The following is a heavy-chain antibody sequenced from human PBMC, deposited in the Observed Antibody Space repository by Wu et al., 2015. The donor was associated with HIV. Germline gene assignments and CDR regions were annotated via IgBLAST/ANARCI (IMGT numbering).Heavy chain of an antibody. V-gene: IGHV1-2*02. CDR2: INPNSGGT. CDR1: GYTFIDYY. CDR3: ARDRGYYDILTGYYPKPYFDY. D-gene: IGHD3-9*01. Sequence: QVQLVQSGAEVKKPGASVKVSCKASGYTFIDYYMHWVRQAPGQGLEWMGWINPNSGGTNYAQKFQGRVTMTRDTSISTAYMELSRLRSDDTAVYYCARDRGYYDILTGYYPKPYFDYWGQGTLVTVSS. J-gene: IGHJ4*02.